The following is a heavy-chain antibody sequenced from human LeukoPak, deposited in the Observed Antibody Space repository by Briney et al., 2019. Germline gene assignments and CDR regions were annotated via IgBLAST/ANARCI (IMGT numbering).Heavy chain of an antibody. V-gene: IGHV3-23*01. CDR1: EFTFSSCA. D-gene: IGHD5-24*01. J-gene: IGHJ4*02. CDR2: ISGSGGST. CDR3: ARARGRDGYKDELDY. Sequence: GGSLRLSCAASEFTFSSCAMSWVRQAPGEGLEWVSVISGSGGSTYYADSVKGRFTISRDNSKNTLYLQMNSLRAEDTAVYYCARARGRDGYKDELDYWGQGTLVTVSS.